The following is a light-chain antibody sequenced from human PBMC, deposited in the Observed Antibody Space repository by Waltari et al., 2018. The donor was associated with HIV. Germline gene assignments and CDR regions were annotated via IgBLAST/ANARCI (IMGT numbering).Light chain of an antibody. CDR3: QQYYTTPRT. CDR1: QSVLYSSNNKTY. CDR2: WAS. V-gene: IGKV4-1*01. J-gene: IGKJ1*01. Sequence: DFVMTQSPDSLAVSLGERAIINCRSSQSVLYSSNNKTYLAWFQQKPGQPPKLLIYWASTRESGVPDRFSGSGSGTDFTLSISGLQAEDVAVYYCQQYYTTPRTFGQGTKVEIK.